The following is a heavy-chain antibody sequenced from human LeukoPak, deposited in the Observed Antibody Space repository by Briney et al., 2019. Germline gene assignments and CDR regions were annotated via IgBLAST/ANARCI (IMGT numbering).Heavy chain of an antibody. CDR1: GFAFSSHA. CDR3: AKDGGLWVSAHWGDS. V-gene: IGHV3-23*01. CDR2: ISGRSDNI. D-gene: IGHD7-27*01. Sequence: GGSLRLSCAASGFAFSSHAMSWVRQAPGKGLEWVSAISGRSDNIYYADSVKGRFTVSRDNSKNTLFLQMNSLRAEDTAVYYCAKDGGLWVSAHWGDSWGRGTLVTVSS. J-gene: IGHJ4*02.